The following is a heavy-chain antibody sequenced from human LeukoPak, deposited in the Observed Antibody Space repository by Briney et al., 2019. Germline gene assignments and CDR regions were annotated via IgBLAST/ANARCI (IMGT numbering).Heavy chain of an antibody. CDR3: ARDTRLVF. V-gene: IGHV1-2*02. J-gene: IGHJ3*01. D-gene: IGHD3-16*01. Sequence: ASVKVSCKTSGYSFTAYYIHWMRQAPGQGLEWMGSINPYSGDPIYAQRFQGRVTFTRDTSISTAYMQLTRLRSDDTAVYYCARDTRLVFWGQGTLVAVSS. CDR2: INPYSGDP. CDR1: GYSFTAYY.